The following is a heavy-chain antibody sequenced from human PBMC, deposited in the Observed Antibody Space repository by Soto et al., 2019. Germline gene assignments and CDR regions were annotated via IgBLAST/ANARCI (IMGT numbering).Heavy chain of an antibody. J-gene: IGHJ6*02. Sequence: ASVKVSCKASGYTFSTNGISWVLQAPGQGPEWMAWISTYNGITDYAQKFLDRLTMTTDTSTSTAYMELRSLRSDDTAVYYCARGGGQKYCSRTSCYGGYYGMDVWGQGTTVTSP. D-gene: IGHD2-2*01. CDR1: GYTFSTNG. V-gene: IGHV1-18*04. CDR2: ISTYNGIT. CDR3: ARGGGQKYCSRTSCYGGYYGMDV.